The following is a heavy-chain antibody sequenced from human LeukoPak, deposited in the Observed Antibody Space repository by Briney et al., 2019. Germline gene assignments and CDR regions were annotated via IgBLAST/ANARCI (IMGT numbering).Heavy chain of an antibody. CDR3: ARGFGHNDY. V-gene: IGHV4-39*07. CDR1: GGSISSSSYY. Sequence: SETLSLTCTVSGGSISSSSYYWGWIRQPPGKGLEWIGSIYHSGSTYYNPSLKSRVTISVDTSKNQFSLKLSSVTAGDTAVYYCARGFGHNDYWGQGTLVTVSS. J-gene: IGHJ4*02. CDR2: IYHSGST. D-gene: IGHD3-10*01.